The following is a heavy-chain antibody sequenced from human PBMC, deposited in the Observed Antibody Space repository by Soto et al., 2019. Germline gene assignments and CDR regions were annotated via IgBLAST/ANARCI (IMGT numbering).Heavy chain of an antibody. CDR1: GGTFSSYT. D-gene: IGHD3-3*01. V-gene: IGHV1-69*01. CDR3: ARDGHFDFWRDPGFDP. Sequence: QVQLVQSGAEVKKPGSSVKVSCKASGGTFSSYTVNWVRQAPGQGLEWMGGLIPMFATAGYVQKFQGRLTITADESTNTAFMELSSLRFEDTAIYYCARDGHFDFWRDPGFDPWGQGTLVTVSS. J-gene: IGHJ5*02. CDR2: LIPMFATA.